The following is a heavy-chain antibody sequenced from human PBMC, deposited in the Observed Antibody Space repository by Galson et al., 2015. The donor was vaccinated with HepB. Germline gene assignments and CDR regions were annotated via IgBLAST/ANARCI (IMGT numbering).Heavy chain of an antibody. CDR2: ISAYNGNT. Sequence: SVKVSCKASGFTFTSYGISWVRQAPGQGLEWMGWISAYNGNTKYAQNLQGRVTWTTDTSTSTAFMELRSLRSDDTAVYYCARDPLTGTTVDYFDYWGPGTLVTVSS. V-gene: IGHV1-18*01. CDR1: GFTFTSYG. D-gene: IGHD1-7*01. J-gene: IGHJ4*02. CDR3: ARDPLTGTTVDYFDY.